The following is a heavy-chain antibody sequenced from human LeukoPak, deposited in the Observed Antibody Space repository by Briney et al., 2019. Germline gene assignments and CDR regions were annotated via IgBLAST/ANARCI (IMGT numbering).Heavy chain of an antibody. V-gene: IGHV4-59*01. CDR1: GGSISSYY. CDR3: ARVVCGGDCYYSYYYYYGMDV. J-gene: IGHJ6*02. Sequence: SETLCLTCTVSGGSISSYYWSWIRQPPGKGLEWIGYIYYSGSTNYNPSLKSRVTISVDTSKNQFSLKLSSVTAADTAVYYCARVVCGGDCYYSYYYYYGMDVWGQGTTVTVSS. CDR2: IYYSGST. D-gene: IGHD2-21*02.